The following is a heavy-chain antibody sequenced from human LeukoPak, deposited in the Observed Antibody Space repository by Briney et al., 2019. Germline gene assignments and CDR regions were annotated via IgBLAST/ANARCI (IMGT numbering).Heavy chain of an antibody. CDR1: GGSISSYY. D-gene: IGHD6-13*01. CDR2: ISYGGTT. Sequence: SETLSLTCTVSGGSISSYYWSWIRQPPGKGLEWIGYISYGGTTNYNPSLKSRVTISVDTSKNQFSLKLSSVTAADTAVYYCARATAAPGTKHFDFWGQGALVSASS. CDR3: ARATAAPGTKHFDF. V-gene: IGHV4-59*08. J-gene: IGHJ4*02.